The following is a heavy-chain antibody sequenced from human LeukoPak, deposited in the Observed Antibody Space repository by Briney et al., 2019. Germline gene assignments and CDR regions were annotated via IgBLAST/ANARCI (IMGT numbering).Heavy chain of an antibody. CDR2: INPNSGGT. D-gene: IGHD5-18*01. CDR1: GYTFTGYY. V-gene: IGHV1-2*02. Sequence: ASVKVSCKASGYTFTGYYMHWVRQAPGQGLEWMGWINPNSGGTNYAQKFQGRVTMTRDTSISTAYMELSSLRSEDTAVYYCARGGDTAMATFDYWGQGTLVTVSS. J-gene: IGHJ4*02. CDR3: ARGGDTAMATFDY.